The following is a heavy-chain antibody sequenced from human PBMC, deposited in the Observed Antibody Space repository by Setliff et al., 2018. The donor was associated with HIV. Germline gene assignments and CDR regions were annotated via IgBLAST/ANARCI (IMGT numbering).Heavy chain of an antibody. V-gene: IGHV4-34*01. Sequence: SETLSLTCAVYNESLSEYYWSWIRQPPGKRLEWIGEVNQSGDTKSNPSLKSRVTISVDTSKKQFSLKLTSVTAADTALYYCVRGEAIPEGDVFDVWSLGKLVTVSS. J-gene: IGHJ3*01. CDR3: VRGEAIPEGDVFDV. CDR2: VNQSGDT. CDR1: NESLSEYY.